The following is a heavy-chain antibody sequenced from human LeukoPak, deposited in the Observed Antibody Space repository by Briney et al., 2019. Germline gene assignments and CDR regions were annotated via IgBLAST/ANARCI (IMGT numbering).Heavy chain of an antibody. J-gene: IGHJ3*02. D-gene: IGHD3-9*01. CDR3: ARTYSGLTQLRNFDWSRDDAFDI. Sequence: SVKVSCKASGGTFSSYAISWVRQAPGQWLEWMGGIIPIFGTSNYAQKFQGRVTITTDKSTSTAYMELSSLRSEDTAVYYCARTYSGLTQLRNFDWSRDDAFDIWGQGTMVTVSS. CDR1: GGTFSSYA. CDR2: IIPIFGTS. V-gene: IGHV1-69*05.